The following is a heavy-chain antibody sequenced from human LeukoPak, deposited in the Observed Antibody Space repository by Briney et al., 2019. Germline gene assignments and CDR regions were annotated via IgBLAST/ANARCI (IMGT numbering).Heavy chain of an antibody. CDR2: ISSSGDTI. CDR3: AKADPGTGAFDY. D-gene: IGHD1-1*01. V-gene: IGHV3-23*01. J-gene: IGHJ4*02. CDR1: GFTFSSYA. Sequence: GGSLRLSCAASGFTFSSYAMDWVRQAPGKGLEWDSAISSSGDTIFYADPVKGRFTVSRDNSKNTLYLQMNSLRVEDTAVYFCAKADPGTGAFDYWGQGSLVTVSS.